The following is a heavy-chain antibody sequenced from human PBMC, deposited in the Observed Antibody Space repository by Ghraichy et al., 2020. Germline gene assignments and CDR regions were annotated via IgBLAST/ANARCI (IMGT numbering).Heavy chain of an antibody. Sequence: GGSLRLSCAASGFTFSSYSMNWVRQAPGKGLEWVSYISSSSSTIYFADSVKGRFTISRDNAKNSLYLQMNSLRAEDTAVYYCARGGDYYYFYGMDVWGQGTTVTVSS. V-gene: IGHV3-48*01. CDR2: ISSSSSTI. CDR1: GFTFSSYS. J-gene: IGHJ6*02. CDR3: ARGGDYYYFYGMDV. D-gene: IGHD3-10*01.